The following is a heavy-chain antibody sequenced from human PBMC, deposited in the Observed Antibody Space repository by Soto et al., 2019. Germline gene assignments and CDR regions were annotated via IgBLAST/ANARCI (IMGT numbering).Heavy chain of an antibody. J-gene: IGHJ3*02. V-gene: IGHV1-18*01. Sequence: ASVKVSCKASGYTFTSYGISWVRQAPGQGLEWMGWISAYNGNTNYAQKLQGRVTMTTDTSTSTAYMELRSLRSDDTAVYYCAALHYDFWSGYLRNDAFDIWGQGTMVTVSS. CDR2: ISAYNGNT. CDR3: AALHYDFWSGYLRNDAFDI. D-gene: IGHD3-3*01. CDR1: GYTFTSYG.